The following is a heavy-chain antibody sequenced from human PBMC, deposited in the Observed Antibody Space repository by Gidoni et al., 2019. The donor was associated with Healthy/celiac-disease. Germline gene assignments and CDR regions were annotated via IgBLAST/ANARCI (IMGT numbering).Heavy chain of an antibody. D-gene: IGHD3-22*01. CDR3: ARAHNYYDSSGYST. V-gene: IGHV3-48*03. CDR2: ISSSGSTI. Sequence: EVQLVASGGGLVQPGGSLRLSCASSVFTFRIYGMNWVRQAPGKGLEWFSYISSSGSTIYYADSVKGRFTISRDNAQNSLYLQMNSLRAEDTAVYYCARAHNYYDSSGYSTWGQGTLVTVSS. J-gene: IGHJ4*02. CDR1: VFTFRIYG.